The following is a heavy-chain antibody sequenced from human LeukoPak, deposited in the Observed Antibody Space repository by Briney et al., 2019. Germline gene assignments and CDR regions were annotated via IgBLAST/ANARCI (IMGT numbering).Heavy chain of an antibody. J-gene: IGHJ3*02. CDR3: ARPHIVVVPAAILHHDAFDI. D-gene: IGHD2-2*01. CDR2: IKQDGSEK. Sequence: GGSLRLSCAASGFTFSSYWMSWVRQAPGKGLEWVANIKQDGSEKYYVDSVKGRFTISRDNAKNSLYLQMNSLRAEDTAVYYCARPHIVVVPAAILHHDAFDIWGQGTMVTVSS. CDR1: GFTFSSYW. V-gene: IGHV3-7*01.